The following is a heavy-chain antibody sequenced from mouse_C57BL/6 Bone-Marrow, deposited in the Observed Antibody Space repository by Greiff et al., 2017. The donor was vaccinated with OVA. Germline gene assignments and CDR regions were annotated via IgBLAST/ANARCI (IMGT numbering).Heavy chain of an antibody. CDR2: IYPRDGST. Sequence: VQVVESGPELVKPGASVKLSCKASGYTFTSYDINWVKQRPGQGLEWIGWIYPRDGSTKYNEKFKGKATLTVDTSSSTAYMELHSLTSEDSAVYFGARNDDYYLWDFDVWGAGTTVTVSS. CDR3: ARNDDYYLWDFDV. CDR1: GYTFTSYD. D-gene: IGHD2-3*01. J-gene: IGHJ1*01. V-gene: IGHV1-85*01.